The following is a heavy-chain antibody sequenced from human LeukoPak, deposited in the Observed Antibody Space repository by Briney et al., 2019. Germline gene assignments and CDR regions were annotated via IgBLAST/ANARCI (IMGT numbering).Heavy chain of an antibody. CDR2: INHSGST. Sequence: ASETLALTCAVYGGSFSGSYWSWISHRPGEGLNRIGEINHSGSTNYNPSLKSRVTISVHTSKNQSSLKLSSVTAADTAVYYCASARIGGGDCYSVWGQGTLVTVSS. CDR1: GGSFSGSY. CDR3: ASARIGGGDCYSV. J-gene: IGHJ4*02. V-gene: IGHV4-34*01. D-gene: IGHD2-21*02.